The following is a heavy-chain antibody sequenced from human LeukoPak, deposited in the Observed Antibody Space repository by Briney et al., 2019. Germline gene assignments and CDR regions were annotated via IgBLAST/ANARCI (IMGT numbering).Heavy chain of an antibody. J-gene: IGHJ4*02. CDR1: GFTFSDYY. V-gene: IGHV3-11*01. CDR3: AKLSGSWYNDY. CDR2: ISSSGSTI. Sequence: GGSLRLSCAASGFTFSDYYMSWIRQAPGKGLEWVSYISSSGSTIYYADSVKGRFTISSDNAKNSLYLQMNSLRAEDTAVYYCAKLSGSWYNDYWGQGTLVTVSS. D-gene: IGHD6-13*01.